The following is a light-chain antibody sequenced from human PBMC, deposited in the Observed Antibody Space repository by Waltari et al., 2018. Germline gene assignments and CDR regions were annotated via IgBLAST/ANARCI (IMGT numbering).Light chain of an antibody. Sequence: DIQMTQSPSTLSASVGDRVTITCRASQSISSWLGWYQQKPGKAPKLLIYKASSLESGVPAMCSGSGSGTEFTITISSLQPDDFATYCCQQYNTYMYTFGQGTKLEIK. CDR1: QSISSW. CDR2: KAS. CDR3: QQYNTYMYT. V-gene: IGKV1-5*03. J-gene: IGKJ2*01.